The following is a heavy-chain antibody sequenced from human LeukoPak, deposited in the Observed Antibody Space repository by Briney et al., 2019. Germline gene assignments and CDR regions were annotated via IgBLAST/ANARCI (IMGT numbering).Heavy chain of an antibody. V-gene: IGHV4-34*01. Sequence: SETLSLTCAVYGGSFSGYYWSWIRQPPGKGLEWSGEINHSGSTNYNPSLKSRVTISVDTSKNQFSLKLSSVTAADTAVYYCARGLDGSSSGYWGQGTLVTVSS. D-gene: IGHD6-6*01. CDR1: GGSFSGYY. CDR3: ARGLDGSSSGY. CDR2: INHSGST. J-gene: IGHJ4*02.